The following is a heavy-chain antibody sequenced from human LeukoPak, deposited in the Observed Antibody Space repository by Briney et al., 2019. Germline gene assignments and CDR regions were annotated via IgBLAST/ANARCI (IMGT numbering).Heavy chain of an antibody. D-gene: IGHD3-3*01. CDR1: GGSISSGDYY. CDR2: IYYSGST. J-gene: IGHJ3*02. CDR3: ARDLTIFGVDTTGAFDI. V-gene: IGHV4-30-4*08. Sequence: PSQTLSLTCTVSGGSISSGDYYWSWIRQPPGKGLEWIGYIYYSGSTYYNPSLKSRVTISVDTSKNQFSLKLSSVTAADTAVYYCARDLTIFGVDTTGAFDIWSQGTMVTVSS.